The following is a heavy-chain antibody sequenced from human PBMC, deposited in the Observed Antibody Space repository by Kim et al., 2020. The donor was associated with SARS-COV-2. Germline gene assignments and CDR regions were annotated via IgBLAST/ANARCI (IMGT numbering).Heavy chain of an antibody. D-gene: IGHD3-10*01. CDR1: GASISSDMW. J-gene: IGHJ4*02. CDR3: AKGGGSETYGEY. V-gene: IGHV4-4*02. CDR2: VYHTGRA. Sequence: SETLSLTCAVSGASISSDMWWAWVRQPPGMGLQWIAEVYHTGRANYNPSLGSRVIVSVDKSKNQFSLKLSSVTAADTAVYYCAKGGGSETYGEYWGQGTLVTVSS.